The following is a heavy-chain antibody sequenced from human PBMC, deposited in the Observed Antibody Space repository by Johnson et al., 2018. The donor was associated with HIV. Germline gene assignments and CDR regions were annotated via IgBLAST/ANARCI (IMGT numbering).Heavy chain of an antibody. Sequence: QVQLVESGGGVVQPGRSLRLSCAASGFTFSSYAMHWVRQAPGKGLEWVAVISYDGSEKYYVDSVKGRFTFSRDNAKNSLYLQMNSLRAEDTAVYYCERGDYYDSSGPWVDAFDVWGQGTMVTVSS. D-gene: IGHD3-22*01. J-gene: IGHJ3*01. CDR2: ISYDGSEK. CDR1: GFTFSSYA. V-gene: IGHV3-30*04. CDR3: ERGDYYDSSGPWVDAFDV.